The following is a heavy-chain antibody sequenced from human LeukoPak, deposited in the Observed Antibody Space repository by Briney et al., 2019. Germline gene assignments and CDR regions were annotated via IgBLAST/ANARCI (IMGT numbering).Heavy chain of an antibody. CDR3: ARADPMVRGVIDY. J-gene: IGHJ4*02. V-gene: IGHV4-31*03. CDR2: IYYSGST. D-gene: IGHD3-10*01. CDR1: GGSISSGGYY. Sequence: PSQTLSLTCTVSGGSISSGGYYWSWIRQHPGKGLGWIGYIYYSGSTYYNPSLKSRVTISVDTSKNQFSLKLSSVTAADTAVYYCARADPMVRGVIDYWGQGTLVTVSS.